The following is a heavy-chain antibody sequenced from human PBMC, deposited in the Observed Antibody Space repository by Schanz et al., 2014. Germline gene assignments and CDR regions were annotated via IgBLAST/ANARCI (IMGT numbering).Heavy chain of an antibody. CDR2: INGYNGHT. D-gene: IGHD5-12*01. CDR1: GYNITSND. V-gene: IGHV1-18*01. J-gene: IGHJ3*02. Sequence: QVLQVQSGSELKKPGTSVKVSCKASGYNITSNDVTWVRQATGQGLEWMGWINGYNGHTLYAQKFQGRVTMTTDTSTSTSYMELSSLRSDDTAVYYCARGGGPEDVFDIWGQGTILTVSS. CDR3: ARGGGPEDVFDI.